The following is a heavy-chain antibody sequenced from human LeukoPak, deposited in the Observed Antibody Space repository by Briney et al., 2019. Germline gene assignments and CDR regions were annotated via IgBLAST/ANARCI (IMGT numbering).Heavy chain of an antibody. CDR3: AREGEDLIVGATADFDY. V-gene: IGHV1-18*01. CDR2: ISAYNGNT. J-gene: IGHJ4*02. Sequence: ASVKVSCKASGYTFTSYGISWVRQAPGQGLEWMGWISAYNGNTNYAQKLQGRVTMTTDTSTSTAYMELRSLRSDDTAVYYCAREGEDLIVGATADFDYWGQGTLVTVSS. D-gene: IGHD1-26*01. CDR1: GYTFTSYG.